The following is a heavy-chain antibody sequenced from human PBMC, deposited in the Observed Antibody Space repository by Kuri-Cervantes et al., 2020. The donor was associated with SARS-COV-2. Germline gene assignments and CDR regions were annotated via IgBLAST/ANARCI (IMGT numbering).Heavy chain of an antibody. J-gene: IGHJ4*02. Sequence: GESLKISCAASGFTFSNSDMNWVRQAPGKGLEWVSGVSWNGSRTHYADSVKGRFIISRDNSRDFLYQQMNSLRTEDMAVYYCVRHKEAAGIVAPDWGQGTLVTVSS. V-gene: IGHV3-19*01. D-gene: IGHD6-13*01. CDR1: GFTFSNSD. CDR2: VSWNGSRT. CDR3: VRHKEAAGIVAPD.